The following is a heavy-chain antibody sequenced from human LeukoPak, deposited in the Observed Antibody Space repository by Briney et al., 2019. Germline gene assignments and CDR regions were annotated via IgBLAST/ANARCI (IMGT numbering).Heavy chain of an antibody. Sequence: SETLSLTCAVYGGSFSGYYWSWIRQPPGKGLEWIGEINHSGSTNYNPSLKSRVTISVDTSKNPFSLKLSSVTAADTAVYYCARFDNTGFYYYGHWGQGTLVTVSS. D-gene: IGHD3-10*01. CDR3: ARFDNTGFYYYGH. CDR2: INHSGST. V-gene: IGHV4-34*01. CDR1: GGSFSGYY. J-gene: IGHJ4*02.